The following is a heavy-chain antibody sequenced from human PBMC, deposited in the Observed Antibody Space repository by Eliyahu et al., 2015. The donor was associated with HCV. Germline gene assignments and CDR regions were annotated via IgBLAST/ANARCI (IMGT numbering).Heavy chain of an antibody. Sequence: EVQLLESGGGLVQPGGSLRLSCAASGFTFXTYAVSWVRQAPGKGLEWVSSVSGSGGSTYYADSVKGRFTISRDNSKNTLYLQMNSLRAEDTAVYYCAKDPSGSGYEQFDCWGQGTLVTVSS. J-gene: IGHJ4*02. CDR2: VSGSGGST. D-gene: IGHD5-12*01. CDR1: GFTFXTYA. V-gene: IGHV3-23*01. CDR3: AKDPSGSGYEQFDC.